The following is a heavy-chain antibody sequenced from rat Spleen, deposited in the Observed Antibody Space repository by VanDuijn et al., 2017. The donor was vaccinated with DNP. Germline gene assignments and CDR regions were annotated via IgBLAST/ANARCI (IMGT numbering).Heavy chain of an antibody. D-gene: IGHD1-2*01. CDR1: GFTFSNHG. CDR2: ITNSGGST. Sequence: EVQLVESGGGLVQPGRSLKLSCAASGFTFSNHGMAWVRQAPTKGLEWVASITNSGGSTYYRDSVKGRFTISRDNAKSTLYLQMDSLRSEDTATYYCTTDSSYRGYWGQGVMVTVSS. CDR3: TTDSSYRGY. J-gene: IGHJ2*01. V-gene: IGHV5-27*01.